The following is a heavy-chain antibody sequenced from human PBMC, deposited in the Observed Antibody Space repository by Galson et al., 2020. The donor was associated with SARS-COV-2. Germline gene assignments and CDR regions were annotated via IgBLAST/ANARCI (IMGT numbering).Heavy chain of an antibody. D-gene: IGHD1-26*01. CDR2: IYPGDSDT. Sequence: GESLKISCEGSGYSFTTYWIGWVRQMPGKGLEWMGIIYPGDSDTRYSPSFQGQVTISADKSISAAYLPWSSLKASDTAIYYCARGGVLGSTKSYFDFWGQGTLVTVSS. CDR3: ARGGVLGSTKSYFDF. V-gene: IGHV5-51*01. J-gene: IGHJ4*02. CDR1: GYSFTTYW.